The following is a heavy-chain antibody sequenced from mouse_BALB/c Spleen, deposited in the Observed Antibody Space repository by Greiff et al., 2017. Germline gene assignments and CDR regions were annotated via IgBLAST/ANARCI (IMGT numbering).Heavy chain of an antibody. CDR3: AGIVAEDAMDY. D-gene: IGHD1-1*01. J-gene: IGHJ4*01. V-gene: IGHV3-2*02. CDR1: GYSITSDYA. Sequence: DVKLVESGPGLVKPSQSLSLTCTVTGYSITSDYAWNWIRQFPGNKLEWMGYISYSGSTSYNPSLKSRISITRDTSKNQFFLQLNSVTTEDTATYYCAGIVAEDAMDYWGQGTSVTVSS. CDR2: ISYSGST.